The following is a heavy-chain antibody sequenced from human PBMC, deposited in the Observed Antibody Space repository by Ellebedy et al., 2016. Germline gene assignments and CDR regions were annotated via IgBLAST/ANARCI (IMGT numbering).Heavy chain of an antibody. CDR2: ISCYNGDT. CDR1: GYTFTSYG. J-gene: IGHJ4*02. V-gene: IGHV1-18*04. CDR3: GRAPPNRGFSGGWYFDN. D-gene: IGHD6-19*01. Sequence: ASVKVSCKASGYTFTSYGIGWVRQAPGQGLEWMGWISCYNGDTRYAQNFQGRVTMTAEESTSTAYMELTTLTSADTAVYSCGRAPPNRGFSGGWYFDNWGQGTLVTVSS.